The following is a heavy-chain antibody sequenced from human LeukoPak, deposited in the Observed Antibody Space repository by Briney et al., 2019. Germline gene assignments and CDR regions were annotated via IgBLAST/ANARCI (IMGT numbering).Heavy chain of an antibody. Sequence: SVKVSCKASGGTFSSYAISWVRQAPGQGLEWMGGIIPIFGTANYAQKFQGRVTITTDESTSTAYMELSSLRSEDTAVYYCARVRNSSGLGAFDIWGQGTMVTVSS. J-gene: IGHJ3*02. CDR2: IIPIFGTA. V-gene: IGHV1-69*05. CDR3: ARVRNSSGLGAFDI. CDR1: GGTFSSYA. D-gene: IGHD6-19*01.